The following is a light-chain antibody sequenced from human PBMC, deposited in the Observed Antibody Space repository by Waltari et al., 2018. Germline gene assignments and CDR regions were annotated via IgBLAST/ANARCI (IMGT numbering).Light chain of an antibody. Sequence: QAALTQPRSVSGSPGQSVTISCTGTNSDIGGFHYVSRYQQHPGTAPKLMIYEVNKRPSGVSDRFSGSKSGNTASLTISGLQAEDEADYYCCSYAGSYSFVIFGGGTRLTVL. CDR1: NSDIGGFHY. CDR2: EVN. CDR3: CSYAGSYSFVI. V-gene: IGLV2-11*01. J-gene: IGLJ2*01.